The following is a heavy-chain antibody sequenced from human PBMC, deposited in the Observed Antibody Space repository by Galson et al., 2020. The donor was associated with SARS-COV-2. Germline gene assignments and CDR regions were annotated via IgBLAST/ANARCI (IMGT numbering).Heavy chain of an antibody. CDR3: AKELLSRYYYYYYGMDV. V-gene: IGHV3-43*01. Sequence: LSLTCAASGFTFDDYTMHWVRQAPGKGLEWVSLISWDGGSTYYADSVKGRFTISRDNSKNSLYLQMNSLRTEDTALYYCAKELLSRYYYYYYGMDVWGQGTTVTVSS. CDR2: ISWDGGST. J-gene: IGHJ6*02. D-gene: IGHD1-26*01. CDR1: GFTFDDYT.